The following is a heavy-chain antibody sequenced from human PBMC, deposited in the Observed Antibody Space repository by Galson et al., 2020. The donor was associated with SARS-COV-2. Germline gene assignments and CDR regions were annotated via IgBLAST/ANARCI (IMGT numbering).Heavy chain of an antibody. V-gene: IGHV5-51*03. J-gene: IGHJ5*02. CDR3: AGAIMLRGVYPNNWFDP. D-gene: IGHD3-10*01. CDR2: IYPGNSDT. CDR1: GYSFTNYW. Sequence: GRSLKISCKGSGYSFTNYWIAWVRQMPGKGLEWMGIIYPGNSDTRYSPSFQGQVPISANKSIGTAYLQWSSLKASDTAMYFCAGAIMLRGVYPNNWFDPWGQGTLVTVSS.